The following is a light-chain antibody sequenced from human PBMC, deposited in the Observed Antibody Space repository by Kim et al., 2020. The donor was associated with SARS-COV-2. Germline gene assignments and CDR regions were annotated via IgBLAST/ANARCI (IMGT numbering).Light chain of an antibody. CDR1: QTASTY. CDR3: QQSFTAPHT. Sequence: DIQMTQSPSSLSASVGDTVTISCRASQTASTYLNWYQQVRGEAPKLLIYHAANLQSGVPSRFSASGSETNFTLTITNLRPEDFATYYCQQSFTAPHTFGQGTKLEI. V-gene: IGKV1-39*01. J-gene: IGKJ2*01. CDR2: HAA.